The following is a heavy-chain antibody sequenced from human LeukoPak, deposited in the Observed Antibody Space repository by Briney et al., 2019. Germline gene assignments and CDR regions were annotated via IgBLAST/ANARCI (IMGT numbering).Heavy chain of an antibody. V-gene: IGHV3-30*18. D-gene: IGHD2-15*01. J-gene: IGHJ3*02. CDR3: AKDDPLYCSGGSCYPGAFDI. Sequence: GGSLRLSCAASGFTFSSYGMHWVRQAPGKGLEWVAVISYDGSNKYYADSMKGRFTISRDNSKNTLYLQMNSLRAEDTAVYYCAKDDPLYCSGGSCYPGAFDIWGQGTMVTVSS. CDR2: ISYDGSNK. CDR1: GFTFSSYG.